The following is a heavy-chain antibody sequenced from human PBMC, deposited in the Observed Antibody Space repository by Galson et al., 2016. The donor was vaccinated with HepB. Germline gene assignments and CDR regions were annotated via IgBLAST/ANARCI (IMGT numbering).Heavy chain of an antibody. V-gene: IGHV3-7*01. CDR3: ARHYHPV. CDR2: IKGDGSEK. Sequence: SLRLSCAASGFTFSNYWMSWVRQAPGKGLEWVANIKGDGSEKYYLDSVRGRFTISRDNAKNSRFLQMNSLRAEDTAVFYCARHYHPVWGQGTTVTVSS. CDR1: GFTFSNYW. D-gene: IGHD3-10*01. J-gene: IGHJ6*02.